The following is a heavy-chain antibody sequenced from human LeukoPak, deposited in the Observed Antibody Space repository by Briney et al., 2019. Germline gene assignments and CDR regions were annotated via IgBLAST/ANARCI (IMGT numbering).Heavy chain of an antibody. J-gene: IGHJ4*02. CDR3: ARDRQRSITMVRGVIITY. V-gene: IGHV1-18*01. D-gene: IGHD3-10*01. CDR2: ISAYNGNT. CDR1: GYTFTSYD. Sequence: ASVKVSCKASGYTFTSYDINWVRQAPGQGLEWMGWISAYNGNTNYAQKLQGRVTMTTDTSTSTAYMELRSLRSDDTAVYYCARDRQRSITMVRGVIITYWGQGTLVTVSS.